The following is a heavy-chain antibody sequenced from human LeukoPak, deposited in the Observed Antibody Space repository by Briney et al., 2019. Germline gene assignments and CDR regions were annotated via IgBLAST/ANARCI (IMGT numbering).Heavy chain of an antibody. Sequence: GGSLRLSCTASGFTFSDHAMHWVRQAPGKGLEWVGYIWYDGSFKYYGDSVKSRFTISRDISKNTLFLQMDSLGAEDTAVYYWAKDGQQLAPYSLDYWGQGTLVTVSS. V-gene: IGHV3-30*02. CDR3: AKDGQQLAPYSLDY. J-gene: IGHJ4*02. D-gene: IGHD6-13*01. CDR1: GFTFSDHA. CDR2: IWYDGSFK.